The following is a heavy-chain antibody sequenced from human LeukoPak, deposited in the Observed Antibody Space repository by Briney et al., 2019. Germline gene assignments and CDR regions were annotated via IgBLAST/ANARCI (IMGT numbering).Heavy chain of an antibody. CDR3: ARVNYDFWSGYLFDY. Sequence: GGSLRLSCAASGFTVSSNYMSWVRQAPGKGLEWVANIKQDGSEKYYVDSVKGRFTISRDNAKNSLYLQMNSLRAEDTAVYYCARVNYDFWSGYLFDYWGQGTLVTVSS. D-gene: IGHD3-3*01. J-gene: IGHJ4*02. V-gene: IGHV3-7*01. CDR1: GFTVSSNY. CDR2: IKQDGSEK.